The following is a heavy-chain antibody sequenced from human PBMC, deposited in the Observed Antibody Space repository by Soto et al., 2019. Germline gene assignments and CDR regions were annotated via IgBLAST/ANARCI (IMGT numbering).Heavy chain of an antibody. CDR3: ARGGRRSPGMGV. V-gene: IGHV4-31*03. CDR2: IYYSGST. CDR1: GGSISSGGYY. Sequence: QVQLQESGPGLVKPSQTLSLTCTVSGGSISSGGYYWSWIRQHPGKGLEWIGYIYYSGSTYYNPSLKRRVTISVDTSKNHFSLKLRSLTAADTAVYYCARGGRRSPGMGVWGQGTTVTVSS. D-gene: IGHD3-16*01. J-gene: IGHJ6*02.